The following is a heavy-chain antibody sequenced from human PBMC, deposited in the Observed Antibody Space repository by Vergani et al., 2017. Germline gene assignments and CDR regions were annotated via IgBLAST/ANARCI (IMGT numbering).Heavy chain of an antibody. V-gene: IGHV3-48*03. J-gene: IGHJ4*02. D-gene: IGHD6-19*01. CDR2: ISSSGSTI. Sequence: EVQLLESGGGLVQPGGSLRLSCAASGFTFSSYEMNWVRQAPGKGLEWVSYISSSGSTIYYADSVKGRFTISRDNAKNSLYLQMNSLRAEDTAVYYCARFLAVGKSPDDYWGQGTLVTVSS. CDR3: ARFLAVGKSPDDY. CDR1: GFTFSSYE.